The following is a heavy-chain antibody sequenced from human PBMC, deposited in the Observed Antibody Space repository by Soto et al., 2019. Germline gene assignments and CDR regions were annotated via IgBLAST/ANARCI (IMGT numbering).Heavy chain of an antibody. CDR3: AIILGTTGATYFDP. V-gene: IGHV3-23*01. CDR1: GFTFSNYN. Sequence: EVQLLESGGGLVQPGGSLRLSCAASGFTFSNYNMNWVRQAPGKGLEWVSTILSTGGTTYYADSVKGRFTISMDNSKNTLFLQMDSLRSEDTGVYYCAIILGTTGATYFDPWGQGALVSVSS. J-gene: IGHJ5*02. D-gene: IGHD1-1*01. CDR2: ILSTGGTT.